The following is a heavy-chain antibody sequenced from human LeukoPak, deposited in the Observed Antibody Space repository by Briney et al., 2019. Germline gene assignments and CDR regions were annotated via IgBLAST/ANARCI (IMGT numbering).Heavy chain of an antibody. CDR1: GGSFSGYY. V-gene: IGHV4-34*01. CDR3: AILAPEPLDY. D-gene: IGHD1-14*01. CDR2: INHSGST. Sequence: SETLSLTCAVSGGSFSGYYWSWLRQPPGKGLEWIGEINHSGSTNYNPSLKSRVTISVGTSKNQFSLKLSSVTAADTAVYYCAILAPEPLDYWGQGTLVTVSS. J-gene: IGHJ4*02.